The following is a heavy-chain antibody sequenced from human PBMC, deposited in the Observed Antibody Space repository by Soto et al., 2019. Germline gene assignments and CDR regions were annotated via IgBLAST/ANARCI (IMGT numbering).Heavy chain of an antibody. J-gene: IGHJ4*02. Sequence: GGSLRLSCAASGFTFSNAWMSWVRQAPGKGLEWVGRIKSKTDGGTTDYAAPVKGRFTISRDDSKNTLYLQMNSLKTEDTAVYYCTTGGYSSGWYNFDYWGQGTLVTVSS. CDR2: IKSKTDGGTT. CDR3: TTGGYSSGWYNFDY. D-gene: IGHD6-19*01. V-gene: IGHV3-15*01. CDR1: GFTFSNAW.